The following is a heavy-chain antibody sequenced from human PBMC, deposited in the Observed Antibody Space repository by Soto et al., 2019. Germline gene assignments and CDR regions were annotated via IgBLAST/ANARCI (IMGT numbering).Heavy chain of an antibody. J-gene: IGHJ3*02. Sequence: EVQLVESGGGLVQPGGSLRLSCAASGFTFSSYSMNWVRQAQGKGLEWVSYISSSSSTIYYVDSVKGRITISRDNAKNLLYRQMNSRRAEDTAVYYCARIGGSGSITSCPAGDAFDIWCQGTMVTVSS. V-gene: IGHV3-48*01. D-gene: IGHD2-2*01. CDR2: ISSSSSTI. CDR1: GFTFSSYS. CDR3: ARIGGSGSITSCPAGDAFDI.